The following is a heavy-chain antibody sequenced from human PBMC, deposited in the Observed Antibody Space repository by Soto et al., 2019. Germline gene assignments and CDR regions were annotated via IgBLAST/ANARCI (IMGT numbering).Heavy chain of an antibody. CDR1: GGSISSGGYS. V-gene: IGHV4-30-2*01. CDR3: ARVIWGSYHGAFDI. D-gene: IGHD3-16*02. Sequence: SETLSLTCAVSGGSISSGGYSWSWIRQPPGEGLEWIGYIYHSGSTYYNPSLKSRVTISVDRSKNQFSLKLSSVTAADTAVYYCARVIWGSYHGAFDIWGQGTMVTVSS. J-gene: IGHJ3*02. CDR2: IYHSGST.